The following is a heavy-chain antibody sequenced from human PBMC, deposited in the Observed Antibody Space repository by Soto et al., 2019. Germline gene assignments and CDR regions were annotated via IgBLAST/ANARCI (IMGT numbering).Heavy chain of an antibody. CDR1: GFNFSSYG. CDR2: SSGSGLIA. CDR3: AQCERFCVPCR. V-gene: IGHV3-23*01. Sequence: PGGSLRLSCADSGFNFSSYGMYWVRQASGRGMEWLFVSSGSGLIAYYAASVKGRFTVSSDKPKSTVILQLTNLTLRDTAIYYCAQCERFCVPCRWGQGTLVTVSS. D-gene: IGHD6-19*01. J-gene: IGHJ4*02.